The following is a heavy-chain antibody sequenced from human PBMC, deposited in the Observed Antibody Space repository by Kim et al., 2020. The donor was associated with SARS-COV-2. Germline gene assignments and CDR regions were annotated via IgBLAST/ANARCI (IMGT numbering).Heavy chain of an antibody. CDR3: AREPSYISGWH. V-gene: IGHV3-21*01. Sequence: GGSLRLSCAASGFTFNSYTMNWVRQPPGQGLEWVSSISSGADYIYYADSVKGRFTMSRDNAKNSLFLQMNSLRADDTAVYYCAREPSYISGWHWGQGALVTVSS. CDR1: GFTFNSYT. J-gene: IGHJ4*02. D-gene: IGHD6-19*01. CDR2: ISSGADYI.